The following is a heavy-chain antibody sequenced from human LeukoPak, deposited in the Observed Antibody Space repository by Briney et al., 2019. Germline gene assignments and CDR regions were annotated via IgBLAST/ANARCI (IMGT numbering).Heavy chain of an antibody. CDR3: ARANCGGDCYSLFPQYYFDY. J-gene: IGHJ4*02. D-gene: IGHD2-21*02. CDR2: IYYSGST. CDR1: GGSISSYY. Sequence: PSETLSLTCTVSGGSISSYYWSWIRQPPGKGLEWIGYIYYSGSTNYNPSLKSRVTISVDTSKNQFSLKLSSVTAADTAVYYCARANCGGDCYSLFPQYYFDYWGQGTLDTVSS. V-gene: IGHV4-59*01.